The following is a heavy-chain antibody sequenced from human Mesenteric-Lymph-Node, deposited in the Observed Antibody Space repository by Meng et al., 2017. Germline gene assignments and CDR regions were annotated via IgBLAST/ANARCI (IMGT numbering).Heavy chain of an antibody. V-gene: IGHV3-73*01. J-gene: IGHJ6*02. CDR2: IRSKANSYAT. CDR3: THSSEYYYYGMDV. D-gene: IGHD3-22*01. Sequence: GESLKISCAASGFTFSGSAMHWVRQASGKGLEWVGRIRSKANSYATAYAASVKGRFTISRDDSKNTAYLQMNSLKTEDTAVYYCTHSSEYYYYGMDVWGQGTTVTVSS. CDR1: GFTFSGSA.